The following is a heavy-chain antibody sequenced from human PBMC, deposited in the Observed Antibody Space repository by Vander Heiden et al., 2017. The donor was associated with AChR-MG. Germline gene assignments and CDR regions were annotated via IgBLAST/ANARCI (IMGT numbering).Heavy chain of an antibody. V-gene: IGHV3-33*08. CDR2: IWYDGSNK. CDR1: GFTFGSYG. CDR3: ARGRWRNKNDAFDI. Sequence: QVQLVESGGGVVQPGRSLRLSCPASGFTFGSYGMHWVRQAPGKGLGWVAVIWYDGSNKYYADSVKGRFTISRDNSKNTLYLQMNSLRAEDTAVYYCARGRWRNKNDAFDIWGQGTMVTVSS. D-gene: IGHD3-3*01. J-gene: IGHJ3*02.